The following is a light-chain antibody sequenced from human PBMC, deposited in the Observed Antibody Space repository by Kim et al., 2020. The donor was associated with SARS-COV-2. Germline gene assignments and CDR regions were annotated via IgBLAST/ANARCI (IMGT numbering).Light chain of an antibody. CDR3: NSRDSSGNPWV. Sequence: SSELTQDPAVSVALGQTVRITCQGDSLRSYHASWYQQKPGQAPVLVIYGKNNRPSGIPDRFSGSSSGNTASLTITGAQAEDEADYYCNSRDSSGNPWVFGGGTQLTVL. CDR2: GKN. CDR1: SLRSYH. J-gene: IGLJ3*02. V-gene: IGLV3-19*01.